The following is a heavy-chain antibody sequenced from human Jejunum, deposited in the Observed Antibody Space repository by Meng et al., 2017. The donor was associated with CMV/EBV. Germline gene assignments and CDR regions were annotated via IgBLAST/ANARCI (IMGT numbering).Heavy chain of an antibody. Sequence: CKVSVVSYSSYVICWVRQAPGQGLAWVGVIIPIGDKTKYTQKFQGRITITADKFTITAYMELNSLRSGDTAVYYCAISPWGFPVDVWGQGTAVTVSS. D-gene: IGHD7-27*01. CDR3: AISPWGFPVDV. CDR1: VVSYSSYV. CDR2: IIPIGDKT. J-gene: IGHJ3*01. V-gene: IGHV1-69*06.